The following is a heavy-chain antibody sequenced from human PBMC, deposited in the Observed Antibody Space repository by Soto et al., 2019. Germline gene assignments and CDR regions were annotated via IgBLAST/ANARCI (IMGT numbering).Heavy chain of an antibody. CDR1: GFTFTTSA. D-gene: IGHD6-19*01. CDR2: IVVGNSNT. CDR3: ARVPQWSLNDAFDI. J-gene: IGHJ3*02. V-gene: IGHV1-58*01. Sequence: SVKVSCKTSGFTFTTSAVQWVRQARGQRLEWIGWIVVGNSNTNYGKKFQDRVTITTDTSTSTSYLEMSSLTSDDTAVYYCARVPQWSLNDAFDIWGQGKMVTVSS.